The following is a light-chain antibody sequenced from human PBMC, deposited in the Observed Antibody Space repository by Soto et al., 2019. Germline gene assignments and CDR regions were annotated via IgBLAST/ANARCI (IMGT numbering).Light chain of an antibody. J-gene: IGLJ1*01. CDR1: TSNIGNNY. V-gene: IGLV1-51*02. CDR2: EVD. CDR3: SSYTSSSTLDV. Sequence: QSVLTQPPSGSAAPGQKVTISCSGSTSNIGNNYVSWFQQLPGTAPKLLIYEVDKRPSGVPNRFSGSTSGTSASLTITGLQAEDEADYYCSSYTSSSTLDVFGTGTKVT.